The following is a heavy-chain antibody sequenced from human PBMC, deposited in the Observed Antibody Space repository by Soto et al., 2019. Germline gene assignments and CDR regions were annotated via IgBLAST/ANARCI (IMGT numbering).Heavy chain of an antibody. CDR3: ARSEEDSDYYYYGMDV. D-gene: IGHD2-15*01. CDR1: GDTVSSNSVA. V-gene: IGHV6-1*01. CDR2: TYYRSRWYS. J-gene: IGHJ6*02. Sequence: SPTLSLPCVGSGDTVSSNSVAWNWDRQSPSRGLEWLGRTYYRSRWYSDYAVSVRSRIDINADTSKNQVSLQLNSVTPEDTAVYYCARSEEDSDYYYYGMDVWGQGTTVTVSS.